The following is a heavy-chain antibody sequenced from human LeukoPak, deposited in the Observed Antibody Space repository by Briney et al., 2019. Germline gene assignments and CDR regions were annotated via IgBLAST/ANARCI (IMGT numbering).Heavy chain of an antibody. J-gene: IGHJ5*02. CDR2: ISAYNGNT. D-gene: IGHD2-2*01. CDR1: GYTFTSYG. V-gene: IGHV1-18*01. Sequence: ASVKVSCKASGYTFTSYGISWVRQAPGQGLEWMGWISAYNGNTNYAQKLQGRVTMTTDTSTSTAYMELRSLRSDDTAVYYCARDTPYCSSTSCYRNWFDPWGQGTLVTVSS. CDR3: ARDTPYCSSTSCYRNWFDP.